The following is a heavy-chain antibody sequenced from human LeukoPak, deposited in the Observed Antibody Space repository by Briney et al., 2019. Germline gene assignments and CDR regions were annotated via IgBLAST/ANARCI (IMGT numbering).Heavy chain of an antibody. V-gene: IGHV4-59*08. D-gene: IGHD3-10*01. CDR2: IYYSGST. Sequence: SETLSLTCTVSGGSISSYYWSWIRQPPGKGLEWIGYIYYSGSTNYNPSLKSRVTISVDTSKNQFSLKLSSVTAADTAVYYCAGGFGEFPFDYWGQGTLVTVSS. J-gene: IGHJ4*02. CDR3: AGGFGEFPFDY. CDR1: GGSISSYY.